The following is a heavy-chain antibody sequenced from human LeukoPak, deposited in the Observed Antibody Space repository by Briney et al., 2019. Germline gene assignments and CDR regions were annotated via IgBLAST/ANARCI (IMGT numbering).Heavy chain of an antibody. CDR3: ASGLDYYYYYMDV. V-gene: IGHV3-7*01. Sequence: QPGGSLRLSCAASGFTFSSYWMSWVRQAPGKGLEWVANIKQDGSEKYYVDSVKGRFTISRDNAKNSLYLQMNSLRAEDTAVYYCASGLDYYYYYMDVWGKGTTVTVSS. CDR2: IKQDGSEK. J-gene: IGHJ6*03. CDR1: GFTFSSYW.